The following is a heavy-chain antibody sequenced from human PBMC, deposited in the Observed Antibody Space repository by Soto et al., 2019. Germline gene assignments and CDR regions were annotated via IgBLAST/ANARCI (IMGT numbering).Heavy chain of an antibody. CDR2: INAGNGNT. J-gene: IGHJ4*02. Sequence: ASVKVSCKASGYTFTSYAMHWVRQAPGQRLEWMGWINAGNGNTKYSQKFQGRVTITRDTSASTAYMELSSLRSEDTAVYYCARDSGGKAHHYFDYWGQGTLVTVSS. D-gene: IGHD2-15*01. V-gene: IGHV1-3*01. CDR1: GYTFTSYA. CDR3: ARDSGGKAHHYFDY.